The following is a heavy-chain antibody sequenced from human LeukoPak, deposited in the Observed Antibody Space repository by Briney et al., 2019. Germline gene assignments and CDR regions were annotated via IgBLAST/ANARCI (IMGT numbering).Heavy chain of an antibody. V-gene: IGHV6-1*01. J-gene: IGHJ6*02. CDR3: ARGGSSSGYNGIAYCYDGMDF. CDR1: GASVSSNSAA. D-gene: IGHD6-13*01. Sequence: SQTLSLTCAISGASVSSNSAAWNWIRQSPSRGLEWLGRTYYRSKWYNDYAVYVKSRITINPDTSKNQFSIQLNSVSPEDTAVYYCARGGSSSGYNGIAYCYDGMDFWGQGTMVTVSS. CDR2: TYYRSKWYN.